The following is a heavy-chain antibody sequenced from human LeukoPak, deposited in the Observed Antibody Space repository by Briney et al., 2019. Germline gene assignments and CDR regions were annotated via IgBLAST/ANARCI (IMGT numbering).Heavy chain of an antibody. CDR2: FDPEYGET. D-gene: IGHD3-16*02. V-gene: IGHV1-24*01. CDR3: ATNGAGEYDYVWGSYRS. Sequence: ASAKVSCKDSGYTLTELSMHWVRQALGKGLEWMGGFDPEYGETIYAQKFQGRVTMTEDTSTDTAYMELSSLRSEDTAVYYCATNGAGEYDYVWGSYRSWGQGSLVTVSS. CDR1: GYTLTELS. J-gene: IGHJ5*02.